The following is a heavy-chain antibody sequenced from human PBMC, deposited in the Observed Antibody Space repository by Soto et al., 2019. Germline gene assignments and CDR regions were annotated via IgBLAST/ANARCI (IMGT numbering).Heavy chain of an antibody. V-gene: IGHV4-34*01. CDR3: AGALMVIIGNWFDP. CDR1: GGSFSGYY. J-gene: IGHJ5*02. CDR2: INHSGST. D-gene: IGHD3-3*01. Sequence: SETLSLTCAVYGGSFSGYYWSWIRQPPGKGLEWIGEINHSGSTNYNPSLKSRVTISVDTSKNQFSLKLSSVTAADTAVYYCAGALMVIIGNWFDPWGQGTLVTVSS.